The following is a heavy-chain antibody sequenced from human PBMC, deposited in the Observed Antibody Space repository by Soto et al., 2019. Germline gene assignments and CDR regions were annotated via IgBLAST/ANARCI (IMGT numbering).Heavy chain of an antibody. CDR3: ARDVSSSGWYSGYDY. CDR1: GFTFSSYS. D-gene: IGHD6-19*01. Sequence: GGSLRLSCAASGFTFSSYSMNWVRQAPGKGLEWVSSISSSSSYIYYADSVKGRFTISRDNAKNSLYLQMNSLRAEDTAVYYCARDVSSSGWYSGYDYWGQGTLVTVSS. J-gene: IGHJ4*02. V-gene: IGHV3-21*01. CDR2: ISSSSSYI.